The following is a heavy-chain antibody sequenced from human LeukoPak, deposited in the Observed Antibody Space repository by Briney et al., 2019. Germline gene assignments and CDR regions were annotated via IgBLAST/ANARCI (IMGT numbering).Heavy chain of an antibody. Sequence: GGSLRLSCAASGFTFSSYSMNWVRQAPGKGLEWVSSISSSSSYIYYADSVKGRFTISRDNAKNSLYLQMNSLRAEDTAVYYCAREVWDYGGTRSPFDYWGQGTLVTVSS. D-gene: IGHD4-23*01. J-gene: IGHJ4*02. CDR1: GFTFSSYS. CDR2: ISSSSSYI. CDR3: AREVWDYGGTRSPFDY. V-gene: IGHV3-21*01.